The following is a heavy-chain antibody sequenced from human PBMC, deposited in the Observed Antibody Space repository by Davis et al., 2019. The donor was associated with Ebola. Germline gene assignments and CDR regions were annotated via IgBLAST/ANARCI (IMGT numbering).Heavy chain of an antibody. CDR1: GFTFSSYA. V-gene: IGHV3-23*01. CDR2: IIGSGGTI. Sequence: PGGSLRLSCAASGFTFSSYAMSWVRQAPGKGLEWVSAIIGSGGTIYYADSVKGRFTISRDNSKNTLYLQMNSLRADDTAVYYCAKRAMGSYFWGLFDSWGQGTLLTVSS. CDR3: AKRAMGSYFWGLFDS. D-gene: IGHD7-27*01. J-gene: IGHJ4*02.